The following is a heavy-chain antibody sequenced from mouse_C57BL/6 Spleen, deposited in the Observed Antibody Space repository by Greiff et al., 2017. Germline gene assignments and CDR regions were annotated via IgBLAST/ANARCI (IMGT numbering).Heavy chain of an antibody. CDR2: IWSGGST. V-gene: IGHV2-2*01. Sequence: QVQLQQSGPGLVQPSQNLSITCTVSGFSLTSYGVHWVRQSPGKGLEWLGVIWSGGSTDYNAAFISRLSISKDNSKSQVFFKMNSLQADDTAIYYCARIYYDSAMDYWGQGTSVTVSS. CDR1: GFSLTSYG. J-gene: IGHJ4*01. CDR3: ARIYYDSAMDY. D-gene: IGHD1-1*01.